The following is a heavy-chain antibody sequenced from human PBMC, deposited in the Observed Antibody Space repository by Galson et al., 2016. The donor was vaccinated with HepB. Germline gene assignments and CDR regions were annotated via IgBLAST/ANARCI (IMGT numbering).Heavy chain of an antibody. D-gene: IGHD4-17*01. CDR2: ISASGGSK. V-gene: IGHV3-23*01. Sequence: SLRLSCAGSGLSLSPYAMSWGRQAPGKGLEWVSGISASGGSKTYADSVRGRFIISRDNSNNKLFLQMNSLTTEDTAIYFCAKDHLSGHGDYSWGIFDIWGRGTEVTVSS. CDR1: GLSLSPYA. J-gene: IGHJ3*02. CDR3: AKDHLSGHGDYSWGIFDI.